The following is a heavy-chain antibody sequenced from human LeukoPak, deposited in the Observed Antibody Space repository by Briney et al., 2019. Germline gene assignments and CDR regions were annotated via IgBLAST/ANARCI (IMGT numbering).Heavy chain of an antibody. D-gene: IGHD1-26*01. CDR1: GFTFSSYA. J-gene: IGHJ4*02. Sequence: GGSLRLSCAASGFTFSSYAMHWVRQAPGKGLEWVAVISYDGSNKYYADSVKGRFTISRDNSKNTLYLQMNSLRAEDTAVHYCASPVGGWGQGTLVTVSS. CDR3: ASPVGG. V-gene: IGHV3-30*04. CDR2: ISYDGSNK.